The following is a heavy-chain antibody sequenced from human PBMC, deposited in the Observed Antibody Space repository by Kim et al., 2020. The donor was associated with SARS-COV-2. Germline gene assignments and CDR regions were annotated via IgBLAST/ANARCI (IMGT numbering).Heavy chain of an antibody. D-gene: IGHD3-10*01. CDR3: ARDVGGALLWFGELSILGYYYGMDV. CDR2: ISAYNGNT. V-gene: IGHV1-18*01. J-gene: IGHJ6*02. CDR1: GYTFTSYG. Sequence: VKVSCKASGYTFTSYGISWVRPAPGQGLEWMGWISAYNGNTNYAQKLQGRVTMTTDTSTSTAYMELRSLRSDDTAVYYCARDVGGALLWFGELSILGYYYGMDVWGQGTTVTVSS.